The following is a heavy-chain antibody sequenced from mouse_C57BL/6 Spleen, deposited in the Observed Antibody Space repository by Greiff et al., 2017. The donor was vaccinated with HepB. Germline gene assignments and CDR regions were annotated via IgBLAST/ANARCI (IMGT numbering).Heavy chain of an antibody. CDR1: GYTFTDYN. CDR3: AGGNYGFAY. D-gene: IGHD2-1*01. CDR2: INPNNGGT. Sequence: EVQLQQSGPELVKPGASVKMSCKASGYTFTDYNMHWVKQSHGKSLEWIGYINPNNGGTSYNQKFQGKATMTVTKSSSTAYMELRSLTSEDSAVYYCAGGNYGFAYWGQGTLVTVSA. J-gene: IGHJ3*01. V-gene: IGHV1-22*01.